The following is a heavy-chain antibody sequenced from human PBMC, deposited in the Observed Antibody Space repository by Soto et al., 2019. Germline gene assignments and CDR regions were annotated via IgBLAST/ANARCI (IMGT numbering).Heavy chain of an antibody. J-gene: IGHJ6*02. D-gene: IGHD3-16*02. CDR2: ISYDGSNK. CDR1: GFTFSSYA. CDR3: ARDEVMMTFGEVIVHYGMDV. Sequence: QVQLVESGGGVVQPGRSLRLSCAASGFTFSSYAMHWVRQAPGKGLEWVAVISYDGSNKYYADSVKGRFTISRDNSKNTLYLQMNSLRAEDTAVYYWARDEVMMTFGEVIVHYGMDVWGQGTTVTVSS. V-gene: IGHV3-30-3*01.